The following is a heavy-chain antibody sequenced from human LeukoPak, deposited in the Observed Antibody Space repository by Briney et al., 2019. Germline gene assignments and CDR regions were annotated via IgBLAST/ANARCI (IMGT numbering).Heavy chain of an antibody. CDR3: ARGPDFWSGYYPPGDY. CDR2: IILIFGTA. D-gene: IGHD3-3*01. CDR1: GGTFSSYA. V-gene: IGHV1-69*13. Sequence: ASVKVSCKASGGTFSSYAISWVRQAPGQGLEWMGGIILIFGTANYAQKFQGRVTITADESTSTAYMELSSLRSEDTAVYYCARGPDFWSGYYPPGDYWGQGTLVTVSS. J-gene: IGHJ4*02.